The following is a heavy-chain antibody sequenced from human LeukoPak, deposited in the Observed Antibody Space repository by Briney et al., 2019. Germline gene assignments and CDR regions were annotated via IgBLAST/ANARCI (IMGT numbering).Heavy chain of an antibody. Sequence: SETLSLTCTVSGGSISGSSYYWGWIRQPPGKGLEWIGSIYHSGSTYYNPSLKSRVTISVDTSKNQFSLKLSSVTAADTAVYYCAREKMGVIVVMKPYFDYWGQGTLVTVSS. V-gene: IGHV4-39*07. CDR2: IYHSGST. CDR1: GGSISGSSYY. D-gene: IGHD3-22*01. CDR3: AREKMGVIVVMKPYFDY. J-gene: IGHJ4*02.